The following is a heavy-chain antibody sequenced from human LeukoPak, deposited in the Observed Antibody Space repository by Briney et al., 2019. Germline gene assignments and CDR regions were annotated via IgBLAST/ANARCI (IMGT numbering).Heavy chain of an antibody. CDR3: ASTSVGYYAFDI. Sequence: MASETLSLTCTVSGGSLAGFYWSWIRQPPKKGLEWIGYMYYSGDTSYNPSLKSRVALSVDTSKSQFSLRLTSVTAADTAVYYCASTSVGYYAFDIWGQGTMVTVSS. CDR1: GGSLAGFY. J-gene: IGHJ3*02. D-gene: IGHD5-12*01. CDR2: MYYSGDT. V-gene: IGHV4-59*01.